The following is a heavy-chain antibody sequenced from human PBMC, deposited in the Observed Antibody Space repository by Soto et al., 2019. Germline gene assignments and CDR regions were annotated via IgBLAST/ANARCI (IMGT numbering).Heavy chain of an antibody. Sequence: QVQLVQSGAEVKKPGASVKVSCKASGYTFTSYGITLVRQAPGQGLEWMGWISAYNGNTNYAQKLQGRVTMTTDTSTRTAYMEPGSLRSDDSAVYYCARTPPLEPVHFAYWVQGTLVTVSS. D-gene: IGHD6-6*01. CDR1: GYTFTSYG. J-gene: IGHJ4*02. CDR3: ARTPPLEPVHFAY. CDR2: ISAYNGNT. V-gene: IGHV1-18*01.